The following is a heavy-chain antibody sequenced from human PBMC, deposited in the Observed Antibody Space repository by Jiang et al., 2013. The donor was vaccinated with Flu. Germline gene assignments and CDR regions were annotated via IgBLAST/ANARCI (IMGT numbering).Heavy chain of an antibody. CDR3: AAAPTITMIVVD. Sequence: SGAEVKKPGTSVKVSCKASGFTFTSSAMQWARQARGQRLEWIGWIVVGSGNTNYAQKFQERVTITRDMSTSTAYMELSSLRSEDTAVYYCAAAPTITMIVVDWGQGTLVTVSS. J-gene: IGHJ4*02. D-gene: IGHD3-22*01. V-gene: IGHV1-58*02. CDR1: GFTFTSSA. CDR2: IVVGSGNT.